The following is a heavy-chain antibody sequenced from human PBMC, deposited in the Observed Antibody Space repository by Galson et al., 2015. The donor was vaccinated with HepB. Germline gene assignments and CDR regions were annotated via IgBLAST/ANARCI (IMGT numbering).Heavy chain of an antibody. D-gene: IGHD3-22*01. J-gene: IGHJ3*02. CDR2: IIPIFGTA. CDR3: ARGTYYYESSGYFHYHDGFDM. V-gene: IGHV1-69*13. Sequence: SVKVSCKASGGTFGNYSISWVRQAPGQGLEWMGGIIPIFGTANNAQKFQGRVTLTADESTSTAHMELRSLRFEDTAVYYCARGTYYYESSGYFHYHDGFDMWGQGTMVTVSS. CDR1: GGTFGNYS.